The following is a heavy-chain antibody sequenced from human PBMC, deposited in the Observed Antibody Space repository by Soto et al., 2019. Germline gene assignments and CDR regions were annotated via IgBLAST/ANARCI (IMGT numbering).Heavy chain of an antibody. D-gene: IGHD3-22*01. Sequence: PAETLSLTCTVSGGAISSRSYYCCWIRQPPGKGLEWIGSIYYSGSTYYNPSLKSRVTISVDTSKNQFSLKLSSVTAADTAVYYCARQRYYDSSGYYSDYWGQGTLVTVSS. CDR3: ARQRYYDSSGYYSDY. J-gene: IGHJ4*02. V-gene: IGHV4-39*01. CDR1: GGAISSRSYY. CDR2: IYYSGST.